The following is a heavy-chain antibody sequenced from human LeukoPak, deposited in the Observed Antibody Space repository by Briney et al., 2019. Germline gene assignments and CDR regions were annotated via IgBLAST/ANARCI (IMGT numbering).Heavy chain of an antibody. CDR1: GYSITSDCY. Sequence: SETLSLTCGVSGYSITSDCYWGWIRQPPGKGLEWIGSIYHSGGTYYNPSLQSRVTISVDTSKNQFSLKLKSVTAADTAVYYCARNCTSMAGICNWFDPWGQGTLVTVSS. CDR3: ARNCTSMAGICNWFDP. D-gene: IGHD6-19*01. CDR2: IYHSGGT. V-gene: IGHV4-38-2*01. J-gene: IGHJ5*02.